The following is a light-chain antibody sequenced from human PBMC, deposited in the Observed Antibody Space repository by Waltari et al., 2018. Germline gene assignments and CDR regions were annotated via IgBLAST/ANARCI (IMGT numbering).Light chain of an antibody. J-gene: IGKJ4*01. CDR2: DAS. CDR1: EDVSIY. V-gene: IGKV3-11*01. CDR3: QQRRNWPPLT. Sequence: ETVLTQSPATLSLSPGESATISCRASEDVSIYLAWYQQKPGQAPRLLIYDASNRATGIPTRFSGSGSGTDFTLTISSLEPEDFALYYCQQRRNWPPLTFGGGTKVE.